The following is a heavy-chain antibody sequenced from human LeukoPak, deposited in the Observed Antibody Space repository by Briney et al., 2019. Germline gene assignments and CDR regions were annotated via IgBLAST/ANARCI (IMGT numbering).Heavy chain of an antibody. J-gene: IGHJ4*02. D-gene: IGHD6-19*01. CDR1: GFTFSSYE. CDR3: ARDLAPTIAVAGRDY. CDR2: ISSSGSTI. Sequence: GGSLRLSCAASGFTFSSYEMNWVRQAPGKGLEWVSYISSSGSTIYCADSVKGRFTISRDNAKNSLYLQMNSLRAEDTAVYYCARDLAPTIAVAGRDYWGQGTLVTVSS. V-gene: IGHV3-48*03.